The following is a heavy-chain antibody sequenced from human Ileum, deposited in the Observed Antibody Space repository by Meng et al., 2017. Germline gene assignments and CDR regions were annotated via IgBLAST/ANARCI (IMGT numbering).Heavy chain of an antibody. Sequence: SLMISCAASGFTFSSYEMNWVRQAPGTGLEWISYVSTSSDTIYYADSVKGRFTIARDNAKNSLYLQMNSLRAENTAVYYCARDKGSGWSEEESGFDYWGQGTLVTVSS. CDR1: GFTFSSYE. CDR2: VSTSSDTI. D-gene: IGHD6-19*01. V-gene: IGHV3-48*03. CDR3: ARDKGSGWSEEESGFDY. J-gene: IGHJ4*02.